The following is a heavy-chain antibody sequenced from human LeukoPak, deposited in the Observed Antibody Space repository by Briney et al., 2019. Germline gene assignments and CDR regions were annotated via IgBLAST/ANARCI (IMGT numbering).Heavy chain of an antibody. CDR1: GGSISSSSYY. V-gene: IGHV4-39*01. D-gene: IGHD3-16*01. CDR3: ARSMSFRLPPYYYYYMDV. CDR2: IYYSGST. Sequence: SETLSLTCTVSGGSISSSSYYWGWIRQPPGKGLEWIGSIYYSGSTYYNPSLKSRVTISVDTSKNQFSLKLSSVTAADTAVYYCARSMSFRLPPYYYYYMDVWGKGTTVTISS. J-gene: IGHJ6*03.